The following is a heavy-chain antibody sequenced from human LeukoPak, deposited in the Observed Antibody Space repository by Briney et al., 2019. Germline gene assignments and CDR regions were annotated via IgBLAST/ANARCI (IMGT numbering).Heavy chain of an antibody. Sequence: ASVTVSCKASGYTFTSYYMHWVRQAPGQGLEWMGIINPSGGSTSYAQKFQGRVTMTRDTSTSTVYMELSSLRSEDTAVYYCARAELVGATFLPYAFDIWGQGAMVTVSS. J-gene: IGHJ3*02. CDR1: GYTFTSYY. CDR2: INPSGGST. V-gene: IGHV1-46*01. D-gene: IGHD1-26*01. CDR3: ARAELVGATFLPYAFDI.